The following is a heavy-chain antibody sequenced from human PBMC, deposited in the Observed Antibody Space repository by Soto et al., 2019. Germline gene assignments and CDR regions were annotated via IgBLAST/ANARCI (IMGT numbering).Heavy chain of an antibody. CDR1: GFIFSSYG. D-gene: IGHD6-19*01. CDR2: IWYDGSDK. V-gene: IGHV3-33*01. Sequence: QVQLVESGGGVVQPGRSLRLSCAASGFIFSSYGMHWVRQAPGKGLEWVAVIWYDGSDKYYADSVRGRFTISRDNSKNTLYLQMNSLRVDDTAVYYCARDWDIAVAGTHFHIWGQGTLVTVSS. CDR3: ARDWDIAVAGTHFHI. J-gene: IGHJ1*01.